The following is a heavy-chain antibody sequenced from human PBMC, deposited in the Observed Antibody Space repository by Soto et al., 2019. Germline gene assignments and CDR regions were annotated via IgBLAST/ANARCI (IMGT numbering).Heavy chain of an antibody. CDR1: GWTFSSYA. CDR3: ASGVKDIVATQRRRPAYHFDY. V-gene: IGHV1-69*05. Sequence: AVKVSCKASGWTFSSYALRWVGPAPGRGVAGVGGIILIFGTANFAQKFQGRVTITTDESTSTAYMELSSLRSEDTAVYYCASGVKDIVATQRRRPAYHFDYWGQGTLVTVSS. J-gene: IGHJ4*02. D-gene: IGHD5-12*01. CDR2: IILIFGTA.